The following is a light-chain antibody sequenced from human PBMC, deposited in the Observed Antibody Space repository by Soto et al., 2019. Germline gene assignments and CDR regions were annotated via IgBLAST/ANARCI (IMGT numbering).Light chain of an antibody. J-gene: IGLJ3*02. Sequence: QSVLTQPASVSGSLGQSITISCTGTISDIGSYHYVSWYQHHPGKAPKLIIYEVTNRPSGVSNRFSGSKSGNTASLTISGLQAEDEADYYCSSYTTTSTTFGGGTTL. CDR3: SSYTTTSTT. CDR1: ISDIGSYHY. V-gene: IGLV2-14*01. CDR2: EVT.